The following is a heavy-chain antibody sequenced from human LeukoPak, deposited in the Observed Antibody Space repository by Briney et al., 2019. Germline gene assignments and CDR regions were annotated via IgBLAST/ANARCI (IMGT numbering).Heavy chain of an antibody. J-gene: IGHJ4*02. Sequence: PGGSLRLSCAASGFSFSSYEMNWVRQAPGKGLEWVSYVGSSGRTTYYADSVKGRFTISRDNVKNSLYLQMNSLRAEDTAVYYCVRDSHDSIFERFDYWGQGTLVTVSS. CDR3: VRDSHDSIFERFDY. V-gene: IGHV3-48*03. CDR2: VGSSGRTT. CDR1: GFSFSSYE. D-gene: IGHD3-22*01.